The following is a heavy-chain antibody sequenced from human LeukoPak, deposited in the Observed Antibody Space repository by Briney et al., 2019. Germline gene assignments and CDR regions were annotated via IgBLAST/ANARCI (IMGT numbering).Heavy chain of an antibody. D-gene: IGHD6-6*01. CDR2: IYYSGST. CDR3: ARGIRAARPRYYFDH. J-gene: IGHJ4*02. CDR1: GGSISSSSYY. V-gene: IGHV4-39*07. Sequence: KSSETLSLTCTVSGGSISSSSYYWGWIRQPPGKGLEWIGSIYYSGSTYYNPSLKSRVTISVDTSKNQFSLKLSSVTAADTAVYYCARGIRAARPRYYFDHWGQGTLVTVSS.